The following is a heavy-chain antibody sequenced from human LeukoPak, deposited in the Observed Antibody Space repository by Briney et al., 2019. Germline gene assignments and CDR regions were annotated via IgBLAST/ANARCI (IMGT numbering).Heavy chain of an antibody. Sequence: SETLSLTCTVSGGSVSSGSYYWSWIRQPPGKGLEWIGYIYYSGSTNYNPSLKSRVTISVDTSKNQFSLKLSSVTAADTAVYYCARVGRESYHIDYWGQGTLVTVSS. D-gene: IGHD1-26*01. V-gene: IGHV4-61*01. CDR1: GGSVSSGSYY. CDR2: IYYSGST. CDR3: ARVGRESYHIDY. J-gene: IGHJ4*02.